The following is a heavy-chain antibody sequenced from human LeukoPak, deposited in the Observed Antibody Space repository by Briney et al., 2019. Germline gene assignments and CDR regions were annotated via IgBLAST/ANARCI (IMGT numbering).Heavy chain of an antibody. V-gene: IGHV3-23*01. D-gene: IGHD1-26*01. J-gene: IGHJ5*02. Sequence: GGSLRLSCAASGFTFSSYAMSWVRQAPGKGLEWVSAISGSGGSTYYADSVKGRFTISRDNAKNSLYLQMNSLRAEDTAVYYCARAGWESPLWWFDPWGQGTLVTVSS. CDR2: ISGSGGST. CDR1: GFTFSSYA. CDR3: ARAGWESPLWWFDP.